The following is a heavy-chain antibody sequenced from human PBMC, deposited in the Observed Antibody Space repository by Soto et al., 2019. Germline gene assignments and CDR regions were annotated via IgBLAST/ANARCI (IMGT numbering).Heavy chain of an antibody. Sequence: SLTLSLSYTVADGSVSSGGDYWSWIRQPPGKGLEWIGYIYYSGSTNYNPSLKSRVTISVDTSKNQFSLKLSSVTAADTAVYYCARGGSSGFEWGQGTLLTVSS. CDR2: IYYSGST. CDR3: ARGGSSGFE. J-gene: IGHJ4*02. CDR1: DGSVSSGGDY. D-gene: IGHD6-19*01. V-gene: IGHV4-61*08.